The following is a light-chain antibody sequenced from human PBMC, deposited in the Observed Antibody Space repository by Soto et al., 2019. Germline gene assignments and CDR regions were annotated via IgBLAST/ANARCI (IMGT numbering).Light chain of an antibody. CDR1: SFNIGNNY. CDR3: GAWESSLNPYV. CDR2: DNN. V-gene: IGLV1-51*01. J-gene: IGLJ1*01. Sequence: QSVLTQPPSVSAAQGQKVICSCSGSSFNIGNNYVSWYQQLPGTAPKLLIYDNNKRPSGIPDRFSGSKSGTSATLAITGLQTGDEADYFCGAWESSLNPYVFGTGTKVTVL.